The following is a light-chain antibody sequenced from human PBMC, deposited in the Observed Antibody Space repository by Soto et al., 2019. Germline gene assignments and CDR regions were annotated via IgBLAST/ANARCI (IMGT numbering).Light chain of an antibody. CDR3: SSYAGSNIL. CDR1: SSDVGGYDY. V-gene: IGLV2-8*01. J-gene: IGLJ1*01. CDR2: EVD. Sequence: QSVLTQPPSASGSPGQSVTISCTGTSSDVGGYDYVSWYQQHPGKAPKLMIYEVDKRPSGVPDRFSGSKSDNTASLTVSGLQTDDEADYYCSSYAGSNILLGPGTKLT.